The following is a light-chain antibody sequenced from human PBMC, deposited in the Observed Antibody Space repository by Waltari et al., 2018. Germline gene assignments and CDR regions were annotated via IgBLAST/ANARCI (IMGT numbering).Light chain of an antibody. Sequence: IVLTHSPATLYLSPGERATLSCRASQSVSRTLAWYQQKPGQAPRLLIYGASTRAAGIPDRFSGSGSGTDFSLTISRLEPEDFAVYYCQHYVRLPVTFGQGTKVEIK. V-gene: IGKV3-20*01. CDR2: GAS. CDR1: QSVSRT. J-gene: IGKJ1*01. CDR3: QHYVRLPVT.